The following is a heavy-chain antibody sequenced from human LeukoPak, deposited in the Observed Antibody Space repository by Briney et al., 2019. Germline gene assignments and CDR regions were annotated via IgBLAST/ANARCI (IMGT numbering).Heavy chain of an antibody. CDR1: GGSISSSSYY. D-gene: IGHD2-2*01. V-gene: IGHV4-39*07. CDR2: IYYSGST. CDR3: AREIVVVVPAAIERKGWFDP. Sequence: SETLSLTCTVSGGSISSSSYYWGWIRQPPGKGLEWIGSIYYSGSTYYNPSLKSRVTISVDTSKNQSSLKLSSVTAADTAVYYCAREIVVVVPAAIERKGWFDPWGQGTLVTVSS. J-gene: IGHJ5*02.